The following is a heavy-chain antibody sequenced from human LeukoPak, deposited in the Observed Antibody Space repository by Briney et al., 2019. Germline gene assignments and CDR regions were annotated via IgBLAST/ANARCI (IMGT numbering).Heavy chain of an antibody. CDR1: GCTFSSYA. D-gene: IGHD2-2*01. J-gene: IGHJ6*03. Sequence: ASVKVSCKASGCTFSSYAISWVRQAPGQGLEWMGGIIPIFGTANYAQKFQGRVTITADESTSTAYMELSNLRSEDTAVYYCARAGDCSSTSCKYYYYMDVWGKGTTVTVSS. CDR2: IIPIFGTA. V-gene: IGHV1-69*13. CDR3: ARAGDCSSTSCKYYYYMDV.